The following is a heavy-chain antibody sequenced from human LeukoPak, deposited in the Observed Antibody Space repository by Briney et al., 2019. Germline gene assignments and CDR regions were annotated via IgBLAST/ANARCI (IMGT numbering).Heavy chain of an antibody. CDR2: ISSSGSTI. D-gene: IGHD3-3*01. CDR1: GFTFSDYY. Sequence: GRSLRLSCAASGFTFSDYYMSWIRQAPGKGLEWVSYISSSGSTIYYADSVKGRFTISRDNAKNSLYLQMNSLRAEDTAVYYCARTENYDFWSGYYFDYWGQGTLVTVSS. CDR3: ARTENYDFWSGYYFDY. V-gene: IGHV3-11*01. J-gene: IGHJ4*02.